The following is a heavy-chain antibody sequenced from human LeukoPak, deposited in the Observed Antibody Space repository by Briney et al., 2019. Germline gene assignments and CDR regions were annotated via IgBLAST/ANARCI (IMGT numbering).Heavy chain of an antibody. CDR1: GFTFSTYM. D-gene: IGHD2-2*01. Sequence: PGGSLRLSCAASGFTFSTYMMTWVRQAPGKGLQWVSTISTSGENTYYADSVKGRFTISRDNAKSTLYLQMNSLRSEDTAVYYCARGPQRGAAANYYGMDVWGQGTTVTVSS. CDR2: ISTSGENT. CDR3: ARGPQRGAAANYYGMDV. V-gene: IGHV3-21*01. J-gene: IGHJ6*02.